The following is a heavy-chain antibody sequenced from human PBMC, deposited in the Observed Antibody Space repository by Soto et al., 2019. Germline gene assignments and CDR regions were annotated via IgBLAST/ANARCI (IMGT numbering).Heavy chain of an antibody. V-gene: IGHV3-23*01. CDR2: IRATGGQT. Sequence: EVQLLESGGGMVQPGGSLRLSCAASGFTFRNFVMSWVRQAPGKGLEWVSAIRATGGQTFYADSVKGRFTISRDNSKNMLYLQINSLRDEDTALYFCAQARGWGVVRPSHEYWGQGTLVTVSS. J-gene: IGHJ4*02. CDR1: GFTFRNFV. D-gene: IGHD2-21*01. CDR3: AQARGWGVVRPSHEY.